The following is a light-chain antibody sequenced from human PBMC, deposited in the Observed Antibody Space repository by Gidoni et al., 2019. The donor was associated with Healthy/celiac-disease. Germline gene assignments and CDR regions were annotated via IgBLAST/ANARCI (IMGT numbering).Light chain of an antibody. CDR3: QQYHHWPLPMYT. CDR2: GAS. V-gene: IGKV3-15*01. Sequence: CRASQSVSSNLSWDQLKPGQATRHPIYGASTRATGIPARFSGSGSGPEFTLTISSLQSEYFAVYYCQQYHHWPLPMYTFGQGTTLEIK. CDR1: QSVSSN. J-gene: IGKJ2*01.